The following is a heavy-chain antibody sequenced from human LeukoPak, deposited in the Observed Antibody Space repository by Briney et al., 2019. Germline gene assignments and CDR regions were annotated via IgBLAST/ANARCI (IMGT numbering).Heavy chain of an antibody. CDR3: VRNGDYYRLDY. CDR2: IRGNGNEK. J-gene: IGHJ4*02. V-gene: IGHV3-7*01. CDR1: GFIFSNYW. D-gene: IGHD3-22*01. Sequence: GGSLRLSCAASGFIFSNYWMTWVRQAPGKGLEWVANIRGNGNEKQCEDSVKGRFTISRDNAKNSVYLQMNNLRAEDTAVFYCVRNGDYYRLDYWGQGTLVTVSS.